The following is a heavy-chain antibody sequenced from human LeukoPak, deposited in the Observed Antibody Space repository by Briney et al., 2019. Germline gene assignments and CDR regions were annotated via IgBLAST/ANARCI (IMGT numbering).Heavy chain of an antibody. CDR1: GFTFSSYS. J-gene: IGHJ4*02. Sequence: KPGGSLRLSCAASGFTFSSYSMNWVRQAPGKGLEWVSSISSSSSYIYYADSVKGRFTISRDNAKNSLYLQMNSLRAEDTAVYYCARNRVVRGVTYYFDYWGQGTLVTVSS. D-gene: IGHD3-10*01. CDR2: ISSSSSYI. CDR3: ARNRVVRGVTYYFDY. V-gene: IGHV3-21*01.